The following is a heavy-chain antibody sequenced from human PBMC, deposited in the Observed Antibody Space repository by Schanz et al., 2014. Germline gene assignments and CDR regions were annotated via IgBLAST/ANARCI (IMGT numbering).Heavy chain of an antibody. D-gene: IGHD2-15*01. CDR2: IIPIHDKT. V-gene: IGHV1-69*04. CDR3: AIADRTRYCAMDV. CDR1: GRTFSSST. J-gene: IGHJ6*02. Sequence: QVQLVQSAPEVKKPGSSVKVSCKASGRTFSSSTLTWVRQPPGQGLEWMGRIIPIHDKTNYAQKFQVRVTMTADKSTRTVYMEVNGLRSEDTAVYYCAIADRTRYCAMDVWGRGTTVTVSS.